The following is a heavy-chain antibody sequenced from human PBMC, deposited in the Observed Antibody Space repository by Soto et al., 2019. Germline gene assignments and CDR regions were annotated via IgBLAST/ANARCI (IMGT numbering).Heavy chain of an antibody. V-gene: IGHV3-23*01. CDR1: GFTFNSFA. J-gene: IGHJ4*02. Sequence: EVQLLESGGGLVQPGASLRLSCAASGFTFNSFALSWVRQAPGRGLEWVSAISGSGGDTDYADSVKGRFTVSRDNSKNTLYLQINSLRAEDTAVYYCAGPGYSSQDYWGQGTLVTVSS. D-gene: IGHD5-18*01. CDR3: AGPGYSSQDY. CDR2: ISGSGGDT.